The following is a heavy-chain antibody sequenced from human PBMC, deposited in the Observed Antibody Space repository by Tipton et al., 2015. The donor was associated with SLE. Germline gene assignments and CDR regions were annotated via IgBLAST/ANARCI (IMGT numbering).Heavy chain of an antibody. D-gene: IGHD2-15*01. CDR3: ARECIHGGGSCGFDY. Sequence: LSLTCTVSGGSISSGDYYWTWIRQPPGKGLEWVSSISSSSSYIYYADSVKGRFTISRDNAKNSLYLQMNSLRAEDTAVYYCARECIHGGGSCGFDYWGQGTLVTVSS. V-gene: IGHV3-11*06. J-gene: IGHJ4*02. CDR2: ISSSSSYI. CDR1: GGSISSGDYY.